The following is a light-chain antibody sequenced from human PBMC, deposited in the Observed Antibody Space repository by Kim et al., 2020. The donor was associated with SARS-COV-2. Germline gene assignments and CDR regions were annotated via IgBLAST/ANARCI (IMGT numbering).Light chain of an antibody. Sequence: LGQTVSITCQGDTLRRYHASWYQQRPGQAPVLIIYGKDRRPSGIPDRFSGSSSGDTTSLTITGAQAEDEADFYCNSRDDSGNHYVFGPGTKVTVL. V-gene: IGLV3-19*01. CDR2: GKD. CDR3: NSRDDSGNHYV. J-gene: IGLJ1*01. CDR1: TLRRYH.